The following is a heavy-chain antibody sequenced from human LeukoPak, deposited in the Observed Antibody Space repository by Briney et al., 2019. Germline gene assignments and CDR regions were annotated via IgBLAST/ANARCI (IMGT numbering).Heavy chain of an antibody. D-gene: IGHD6-19*01. CDR1: GFTFSSYA. Sequence: GGSLRLSCAASGFTFSSYAMSWVRQAPGKGLEWVSAISGSGGSTYYADSVKGRFTISRDNSKNTLYLQMNSLSAEDTAVYYCAKDHDSSGWPTFDHWGQGTLVTVSS. CDR2: ISGSGGST. J-gene: IGHJ4*02. CDR3: AKDHDSSGWPTFDH. V-gene: IGHV3-23*01.